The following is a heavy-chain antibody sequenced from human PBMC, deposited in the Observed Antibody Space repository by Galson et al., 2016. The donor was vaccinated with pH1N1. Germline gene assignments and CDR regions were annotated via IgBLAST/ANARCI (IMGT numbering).Heavy chain of an antibody. D-gene: IGHD4-23*01. Sequence: SLRLSCAASGFTFSAYWMHWVRQAPGKGLVWVSRVYTDGGRTGYADSVRGRFTISRDNAKNTLYLQMSSLRAEDTAVYYCARGDYVGYFVDQWGQGTLVAGSS. CDR3: ARGDYVGYFVDQ. J-gene: IGHJ4*02. V-gene: IGHV3-74*01. CDR2: VYTDGGRT. CDR1: GFTFSAYW.